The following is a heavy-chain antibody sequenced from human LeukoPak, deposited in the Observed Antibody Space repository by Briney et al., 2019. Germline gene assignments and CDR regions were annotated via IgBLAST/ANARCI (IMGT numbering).Heavy chain of an antibody. J-gene: IGHJ5*02. V-gene: IGHV4-59*02. CDR1: GGSVSSYY. Sequence: SETLSLTCTVSGGSVSSYYWSWIRQPPGKGLEWIGYIKSSGSSNYNPSLKSRVTISMDTSKHQFSLRLNSVTAADTAVYYCARDGTVATNWFDPWGQGTLVTVSS. D-gene: IGHD5-12*01. CDR3: ARDGTVATNWFDP. CDR2: IKSSGSS.